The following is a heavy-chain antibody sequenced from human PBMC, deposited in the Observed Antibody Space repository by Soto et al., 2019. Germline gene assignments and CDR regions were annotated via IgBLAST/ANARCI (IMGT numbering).Heavy chain of an antibody. CDR3: AGFSSWSFY. CDR2: ISGSGSRT. D-gene: IGHD6-6*01. Sequence: EVLLLESGGGLVQPGGSLRLSCAASGFTFSNYAMSWVRQAPGKGLEWVSGISGSGSRTYYADSVKGRFTISRDNSKNTLYLQISSLRAEDTAVYYCAGFSSWSFYWGQGTLVTVSS. V-gene: IGHV3-23*01. CDR1: GFTFSNYA. J-gene: IGHJ4*02.